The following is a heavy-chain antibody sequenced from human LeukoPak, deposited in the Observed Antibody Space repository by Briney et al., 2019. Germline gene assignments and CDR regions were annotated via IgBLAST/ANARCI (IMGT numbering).Heavy chain of an antibody. D-gene: IGHD3-10*01. CDR2: ISYDGSNK. Sequence: PGGSLRLSCAASGFTFSSYAVSWVRQAPGKGLEWVAVISYDGSNKYYADSVKGRFTISRDNSKNTLYLQMNSLRAEDTAVYYCAKSVWFGELPSYYGMDVWGQGTTVTVSS. V-gene: IGHV3-30*18. J-gene: IGHJ6*02. CDR3: AKSVWFGELPSYYGMDV. CDR1: GFTFSSYA.